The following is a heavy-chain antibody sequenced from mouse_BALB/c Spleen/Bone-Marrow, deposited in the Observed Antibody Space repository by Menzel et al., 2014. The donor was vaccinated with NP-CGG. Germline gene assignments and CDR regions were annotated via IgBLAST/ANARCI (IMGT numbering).Heavy chain of an antibody. J-gene: IGHJ4*01. CDR3: AIETPFAIDY. Sequence: EVHLVESGAELVKPGASVKLSCTASGFNIKDTYMHWVKQRPEQGLEWIGRIDPANGNTKSDPKFQGKATITADTSSNTASLRLSSLTSQSTAVYFSAIETPFAIDYWGLRTPLTVSS. CDR2: IDPANGNT. V-gene: IGHV14-3*02. CDR1: GFNIKDTY.